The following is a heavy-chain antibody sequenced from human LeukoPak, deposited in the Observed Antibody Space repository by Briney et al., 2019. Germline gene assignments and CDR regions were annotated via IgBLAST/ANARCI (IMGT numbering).Heavy chain of an antibody. J-gene: IGHJ6*04. CDR1: GGSFSSYY. D-gene: IGHD3-3*01. V-gene: IGHV4-39*01. CDR2: IYYSGST. CDR3: ASLTKGDYDFWSGPHSWDV. Sequence: PSETLSLTCAVYGGSFSSYYWGWIRQPPGKGLEWIGSIYYSGSTYYNPSLKSRVTISVDTSKNQFSLKLSSVTAADTAVYYCASLTKGDYDFWSGPHSWDVWGKGTTVTVSS.